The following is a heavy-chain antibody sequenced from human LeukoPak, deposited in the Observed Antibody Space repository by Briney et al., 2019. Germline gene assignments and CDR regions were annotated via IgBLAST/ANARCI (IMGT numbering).Heavy chain of an antibody. D-gene: IGHD2-21*02. CDR1: GFTFDDYA. CDR3: AKDMWAEGSGGDNSDDAFDI. V-gene: IGHV3-9*01. J-gene: IGHJ3*02. CDR2: ISWNSGSI. Sequence: PGRSLRLSCAASGFTFDDYAMHWVRHAPGKGLEWVSGISWNSGSIGYADSVKGRFTISRDNAKNSLYLQMNSLRAEDTALYYCAKDMWAEGSGGDNSDDAFDIWGQGTMVTVSS.